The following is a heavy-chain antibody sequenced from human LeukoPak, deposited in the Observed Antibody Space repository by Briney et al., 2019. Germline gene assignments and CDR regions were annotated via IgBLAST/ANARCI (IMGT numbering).Heavy chain of an antibody. D-gene: IGHD5-24*01. J-gene: IGHJ4*02. Sequence: ASVKVSCNASGYTFTGYYMHWVRQAPGQGLEWMGWINPYSGDTMYAQKFQVRVTLTSDTSISTAYMEMTSLRSDDTAVYYCARASRNYSGHLGYWGQGTLATVSS. CDR3: ARASRNYSGHLGY. CDR2: INPYSGDT. CDR1: GYTFTGYY. V-gene: IGHV1-2*02.